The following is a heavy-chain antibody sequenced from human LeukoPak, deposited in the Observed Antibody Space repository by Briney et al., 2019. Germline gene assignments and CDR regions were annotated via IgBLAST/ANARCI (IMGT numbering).Heavy chain of an antibody. CDR3: ARGGFDVPGMDV. CDR1: GFTFSSYW. Sequence: RGTLRLSCAASGFTFSSYWMHWVRQAPRKGLVWVSRINSDGSSTSYPDSVKGRFTISRDNAKHTLYLQMNSMRDEDTAVYYCARGGFDVPGMDVWGEGTTVTVSS. D-gene: IGHD3-10*02. J-gene: IGHJ6*01. V-gene: IGHV3-74*01. CDR2: INSDGSST.